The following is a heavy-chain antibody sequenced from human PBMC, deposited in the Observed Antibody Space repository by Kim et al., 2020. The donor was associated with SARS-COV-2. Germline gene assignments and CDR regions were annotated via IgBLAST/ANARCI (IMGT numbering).Heavy chain of an antibody. CDR3: ARVHILTGYCTFDY. D-gene: IGHD3-9*01. CDR1: GFTFSDYY. CDR2: ISSSSSYT. J-gene: IGHJ4*02. Sequence: GGSLRLSCAASGFTFSDYYMSWIRQAPGKGLEWVSYISSSSSYTNYADSVKGRFTISRDNAKNSLYLQMNSLRAEDTAVYYCARVHILTGYCTFDYWGQGTLVTVSS. V-gene: IGHV3-11*05.